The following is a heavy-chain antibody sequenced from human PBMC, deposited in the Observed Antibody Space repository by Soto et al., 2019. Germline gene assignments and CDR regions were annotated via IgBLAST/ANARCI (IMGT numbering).Heavy chain of an antibody. J-gene: IGHJ3*02. CDR2: IYWDDDK. V-gene: IGHV2-5*02. D-gene: IGHD6-19*01. CDR1: GFSLSTSGVG. CDR3: AHREQWLGRYDAFDI. Sequence: QITLKESGPTLVKPTQTLTLTCTFSGFSLSTSGVGVGWIRQPPGKALEWLALIYWDDDKRYSPSLKSRLTITKDTSKNPVVLTMTTMDPVDTATYYCAHREQWLGRYDAFDIWGQGTMVTVSS.